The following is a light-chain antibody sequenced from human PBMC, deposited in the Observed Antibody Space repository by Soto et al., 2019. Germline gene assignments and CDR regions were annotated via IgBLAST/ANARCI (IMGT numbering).Light chain of an antibody. CDR2: GAS. V-gene: IGKV3-20*01. CDR3: QHYGSSPFT. CDR1: QSVSSRS. Sequence: EILLTQSPGTLSLSPGERATLSCRASQSVSSRSLAWYQQKPGQAPRLFIYGASSRATGIPDRFSGSGSGTDFTLTISRLEPEDFAVYYCQHYGSSPFTFGPGTKVDIK. J-gene: IGKJ3*01.